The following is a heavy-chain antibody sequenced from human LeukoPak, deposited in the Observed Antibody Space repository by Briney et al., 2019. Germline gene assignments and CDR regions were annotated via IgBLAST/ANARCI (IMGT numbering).Heavy chain of an antibody. D-gene: IGHD2-2*01. CDR2: IWYDGSNK. Sequence: GGSLRLSCAASGFSFSTYGMHWVRQAPGKGLDWVAIIWYDGSNKYYADSVKGRFTISRDNSKNTLYLQMNSLRAEDTAVYYCARDPFVVVPAAHPNGMDVWGQGTTVTVSS. V-gene: IGHV3-33*08. CDR1: GFSFSTYG. J-gene: IGHJ6*02. CDR3: ARDPFVVVPAAHPNGMDV.